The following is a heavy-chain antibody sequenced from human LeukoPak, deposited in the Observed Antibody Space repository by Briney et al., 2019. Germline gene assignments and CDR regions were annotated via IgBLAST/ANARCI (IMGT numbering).Heavy chain of an antibody. J-gene: IGHJ4*02. CDR2: FDPEDGET. CDR3: ATSRTAMVSGPEYYFDY. Sequence: ASVKVSCKVSVYTLTELSMHWVRQAPGKGLEWMGGFDPEDGETIYAHKFQGRVTMTEDTSTDTAYMELSSLRSEDTAVYYCATSRTAMVSGPEYYFDYWGQGTLVTVSS. D-gene: IGHD5-18*01. CDR1: VYTLTELS. V-gene: IGHV1-24*01.